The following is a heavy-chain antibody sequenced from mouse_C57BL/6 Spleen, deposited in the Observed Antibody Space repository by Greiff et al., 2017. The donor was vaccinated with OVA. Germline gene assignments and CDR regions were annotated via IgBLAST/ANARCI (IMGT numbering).Heavy chain of an antibody. Sequence: QVTLKVSGPGILQSSQTLSLTCSFSGFSLSTYGMGVSWIRQPSGKGLEWLAHIYWDDDKRYNPSLKSRLTISKDTSRNQVFLKITSVDTADTATYNCARGYYGRYAMDYWGQGTSVTVSS. CDR3: ARGYYGRYAMDY. V-gene: IGHV8-12*01. D-gene: IGHD1-1*01. J-gene: IGHJ4*01. CDR1: GFSLSTYGMG. CDR2: IYWDDDK.